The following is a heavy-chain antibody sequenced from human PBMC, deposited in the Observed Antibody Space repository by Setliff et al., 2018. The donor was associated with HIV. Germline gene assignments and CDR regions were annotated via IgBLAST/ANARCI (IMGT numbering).Heavy chain of an antibody. D-gene: IGHD2-15*01. CDR1: GASISNGYFY. J-gene: IGHJ6*03. CDR2: VFYSGVT. Sequence: SETLSLTCTVSGASISNGYFYWGWIRQQSGKGLEWIGAVFYSGVTVYHSSLKSRSAISISTSRNQFSLRMASVTVADTAQYYCARVNRARGGYFYYMDVW. CDR3: ARVNRARGGYFYYMDV. V-gene: IGHV4-30-4*01.